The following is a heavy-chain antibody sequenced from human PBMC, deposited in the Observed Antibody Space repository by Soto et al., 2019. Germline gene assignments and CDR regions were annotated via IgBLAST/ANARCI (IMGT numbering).Heavy chain of an antibody. V-gene: IGHV3-74*01. CDR2: SNGEGSST. CDR1: GFTFSSFW. CDR3: ARSGYNPGGLDP. D-gene: IGHD5-12*01. J-gene: IGHJ5*02. Sequence: EVQLVESGGGLVQPGGSLRLSCAASGFTFSSFWMHWVRQAPGKGLVWVSRSNGEGSSTSYADSVKGRFTISRDNAKNTLYLEMNSLRAEDTAVYYCARSGYNPGGLDPWGQGAVVTVSS.